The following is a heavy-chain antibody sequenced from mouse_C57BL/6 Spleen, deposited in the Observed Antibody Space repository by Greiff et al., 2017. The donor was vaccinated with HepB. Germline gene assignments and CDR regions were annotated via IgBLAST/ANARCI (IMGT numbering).Heavy chain of an antibody. Sequence: QVQLQQSGPELVKPGASVKISCKASGYAFSSSWMNWVKQRPGKGLVWIGRIYPGDGDTNYNGKFKGKATLTADKSSSTAYMQLRSLTSEDSAVYFCARSLYEYVDDWGKGTTLTVSS. D-gene: IGHD2-3*01. CDR3: ARSLYEYVDD. CDR2: IYPGDGDT. V-gene: IGHV1-82*01. CDR1: GYAFSSSW. J-gene: IGHJ1*03.